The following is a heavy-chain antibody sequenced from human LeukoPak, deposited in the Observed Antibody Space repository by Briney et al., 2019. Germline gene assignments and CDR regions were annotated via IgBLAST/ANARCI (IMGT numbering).Heavy chain of an antibody. CDR1: GFTFSDYY. Sequence: GGSLTLSCAASGFTFSDYYMLWIRQAPGKGLEWVSYISDSGSSIYYAASVKGRFTISRDNAENSLFLQMNSLRAEDTAVYYCARLCRDGYLWYFDYWGQGTLVTVSS. J-gene: IGHJ4*02. CDR2: ISDSGSSI. CDR3: ARLCRDGYLWYFDY. V-gene: IGHV3-11*04. D-gene: IGHD5-24*01.